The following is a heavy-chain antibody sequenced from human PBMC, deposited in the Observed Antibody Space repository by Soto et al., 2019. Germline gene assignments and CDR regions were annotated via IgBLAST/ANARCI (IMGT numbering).Heavy chain of an antibody. J-gene: IGHJ3*02. CDR3: ARSSRELWFGELLYQNNIDAFDI. Sequence: GASVKVSCKASGYTFTGYYMHWVRQAPGQGLEWMGWINPNSGGTNYAQKFQGWVTMTRDTSISTAYMELSRLRSDDTAVYYCARSSRELWFGELLYQNNIDAFDIWGQGTMVTVSS. CDR1: GYTFTGYY. CDR2: INPNSGGT. V-gene: IGHV1-2*04. D-gene: IGHD3-10*01.